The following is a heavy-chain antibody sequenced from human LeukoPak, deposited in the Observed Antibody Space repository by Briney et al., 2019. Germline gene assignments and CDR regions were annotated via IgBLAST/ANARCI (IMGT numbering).Heavy chain of an antibody. CDR2: ISWNSGSI. Sequence: GGSLRLSCAASGFTFDDYAMHWVRQAPGKGLEWVSGISWNSGSIGYADPVKGRFTISRDNAKNSLYLQMNSLRAEDTALYYCAKDNGSGSYKNFYYFDYWGQGTLVTVSS. CDR3: AKDNGSGSYKNFYYFDY. V-gene: IGHV3-9*01. D-gene: IGHD3-10*01. J-gene: IGHJ4*02. CDR1: GFTFDDYA.